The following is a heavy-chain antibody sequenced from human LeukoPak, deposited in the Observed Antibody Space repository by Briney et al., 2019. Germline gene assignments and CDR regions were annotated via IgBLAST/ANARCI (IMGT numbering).Heavy chain of an antibody. CDR2: IYYSGST. CDR3: ARNSDPNWYGMDV. Sequence: PSETLSLTCTVSGGSISSYYWSWIRQPPGKGLEWIGCIYYSGSTNYNPSLKSRVTISVDTSKNQFSLKLSSVTAADTAVYYCARNSDPNWYGMDVWGQGTTVTVSS. CDR1: GGSISSYY. D-gene: IGHD2-21*02. J-gene: IGHJ6*02. V-gene: IGHV4-59*01.